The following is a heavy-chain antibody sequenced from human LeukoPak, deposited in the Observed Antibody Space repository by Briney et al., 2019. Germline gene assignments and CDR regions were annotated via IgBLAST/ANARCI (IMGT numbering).Heavy chain of an antibody. V-gene: IGHV3-30*18. CDR3: AKEMVGANY. CDR2: ISYDGSNK. CDR1: GFTFSSYG. J-gene: IGHJ4*02. D-gene: IGHD1-26*01. Sequence: GGSLRLSCAASGFTFSSYGMHWVRQAPGKGLEWVAVISYDGSNKYYADSVKGRFTISRDNSKNTLYLQMNSLRAEDTAVYYCAKEMVGANYWGQGTLVTVSS.